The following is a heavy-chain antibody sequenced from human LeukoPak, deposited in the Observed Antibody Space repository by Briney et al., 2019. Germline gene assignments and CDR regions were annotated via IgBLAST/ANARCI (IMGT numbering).Heavy chain of an antibody. CDR3: ARHSPYGDCQSDY. V-gene: IGHV5-51*01. Sequence: GESLKISCKGSGYSFTSYWIGWVRQMPGKGLEWMGIIYPGDSDTRYSPSFQGQVTISADKSISTACLQWSSLKVSDTAMYYCARHSPYGDCQSDYWGQGTLVTVSS. D-gene: IGHD4-17*01. CDR2: IYPGDSDT. CDR1: GYSFTSYW. J-gene: IGHJ4*02.